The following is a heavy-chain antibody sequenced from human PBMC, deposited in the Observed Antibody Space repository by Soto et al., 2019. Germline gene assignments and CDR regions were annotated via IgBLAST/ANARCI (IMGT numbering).Heavy chain of an antibody. CDR2: IKSKTDGGAT. CDR1: GFTFSNAW. J-gene: IGHJ4*02. CDR3: TTNYYDSSGPWDY. D-gene: IGHD3-22*01. V-gene: IGHV3-15*01. Sequence: PGGSLRLSCAASGFTFSNAWMSWVRQAPGKGLEWVGRIKSKTDGGATDYAAPVKGRFTISRDDSKNTLYLQMNSLKTEDTAVYYCTTNYYDSSGPWDYWGRGTLVTVSS.